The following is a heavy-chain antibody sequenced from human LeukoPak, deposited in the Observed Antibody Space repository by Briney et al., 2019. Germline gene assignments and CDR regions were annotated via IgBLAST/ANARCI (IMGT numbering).Heavy chain of an antibody. D-gene: IGHD5-18*01. CDR1: GGTFSSYA. CDR3: ATKRGYSYGSPH. J-gene: IGHJ4*02. CDR2: IIPILGTA. V-gene: IGHV1-69*13. Sequence: ASVKVSCKASGGTFSSYAISWVRQAPGRGLEWMGGIIPILGTANYAQKFQGRVTITADESTSTAYMELSSLRSEDTAVYYCATKRGYSYGSPHWGQGTLVTVYS.